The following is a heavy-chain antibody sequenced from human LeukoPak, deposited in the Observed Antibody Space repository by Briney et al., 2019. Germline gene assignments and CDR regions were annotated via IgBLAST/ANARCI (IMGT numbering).Heavy chain of an antibody. J-gene: IGHJ3*02. CDR2: IYHSGST. CDR1: GGSISSSSYY. CDR3: ARAPRSTRVRYFDWLFSRGEGFDAFDI. V-gene: IGHV4-39*07. Sequence: KPSETLSLTCTVSGGSISSSSYYWGWIRQPPGKGLEWIGRIYHSGSTYYNPSLKSRVTISVDTSKNQFSLKLSSVTAADTAVYYCARAPRSTRVRYFDWLFSRGEGFDAFDIWGQGTMVTVSS. D-gene: IGHD3-9*01.